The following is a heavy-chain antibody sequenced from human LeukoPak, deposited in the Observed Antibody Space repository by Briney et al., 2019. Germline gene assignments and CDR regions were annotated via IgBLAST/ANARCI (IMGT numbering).Heavy chain of an antibody. CDR1: GFTFSGYA. D-gene: IGHD3-22*01. CDR2: ISGSGGST. V-gene: IGHV3-23*01. CDR3: AKDYGYYDSSGYYYAFDY. Sequence: GGSLRLSCAASGFTFSGYAMSWVRQAPGKGLEWVSAISGSGGSTYYADSVKGRFTISRDNSKNTLYLQLNSLRAEDTAVYYCAKDYGYYDSSGYYYAFDYWGQGTLVTVSS. J-gene: IGHJ4*02.